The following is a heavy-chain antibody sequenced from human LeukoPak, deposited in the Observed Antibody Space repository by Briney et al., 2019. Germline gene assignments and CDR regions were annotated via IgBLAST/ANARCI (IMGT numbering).Heavy chain of an antibody. CDR2: ISSSGSTI. V-gene: IGHV3-48*03. CDR3: ARGRYSSGWYFFDY. Sequence: GGPLRLSCAASGFTFSSYEMNWVRQAPGKGLEWVSYISSSGSTIYYADSVKGRFTISRDNAKNSLYLQMNSLRAEDTAVYYCARGRYSSGWYFFDYWGQGTLVTVSS. CDR1: GFTFSSYE. J-gene: IGHJ4*02. D-gene: IGHD6-19*01.